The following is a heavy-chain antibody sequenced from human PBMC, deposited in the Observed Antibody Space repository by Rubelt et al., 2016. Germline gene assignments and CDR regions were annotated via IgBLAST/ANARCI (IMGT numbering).Heavy chain of an antibody. CDR1: GGSITSHN. CDR2: IYDNGST. J-gene: IGHJ3*01. V-gene: IGHV4-59*11. Sequence: QVQLQQWGAGLLKPSETLSLTCTVSGGSITSHNWSWIRQPPGKGLEWLGYIYDNGSTNYNPSLKSRVRISVDTSKNQLSLKLSSVTAADTAVYYCAKDGASSLWGQGTMVTVSS. CDR3: AKDGASSL. D-gene: IGHD3-16*01.